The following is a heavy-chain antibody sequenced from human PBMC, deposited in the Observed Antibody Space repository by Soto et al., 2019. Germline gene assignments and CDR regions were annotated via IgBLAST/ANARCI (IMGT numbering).Heavy chain of an antibody. CDR2: IDPSDSYT. J-gene: IGHJ3*02. Sequence: GESLKISCKGSGYSFTSYWISWVRQMPGKGLEWMGRIDPSDSYTNYSPSFQGHVTISADKSISTAYLQWSSLKASDTAMYYCARQRLSGSYRDAFDIWGQRTMVTVSS. D-gene: IGHD1-26*01. CDR1: GYSFTSYW. V-gene: IGHV5-10-1*01. CDR3: ARQRLSGSYRDAFDI.